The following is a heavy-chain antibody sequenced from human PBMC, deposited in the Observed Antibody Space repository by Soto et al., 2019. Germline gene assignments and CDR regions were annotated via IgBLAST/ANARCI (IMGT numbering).Heavy chain of an antibody. Sequence: GASVKVSCKASGYTFTSYGISWVRQAPGQGLEWMGWISAYNGNTNYAQKLQGRVTMTTDTSTSTAYMELRSLRSDDTAVYYCARVPRGYSYGYLDYWGQGTLVTVSS. D-gene: IGHD5-18*01. CDR2: ISAYNGNT. J-gene: IGHJ4*02. V-gene: IGHV1-18*01. CDR3: ARVPRGYSYGYLDY. CDR1: GYTFTSYG.